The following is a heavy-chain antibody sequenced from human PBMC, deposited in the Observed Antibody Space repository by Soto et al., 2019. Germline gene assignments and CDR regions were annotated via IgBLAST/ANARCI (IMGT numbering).Heavy chain of an antibody. D-gene: IGHD2-15*01. J-gene: IGHJ1*01. V-gene: IGHV3-66*01. CDR2: IYSGGST. CDR1: GFTFSSYA. CDR3: ARTSYCSGGSCYSKYFQH. Sequence: GGSLRLSCAASGFTFSSYAMSWVRQAPGKGLEWVSVIYSGGSTYYADSVKGRFTISRDNSKNTLYLQMNSLRAEDTAVYYCARTSYCSGGSCYSKYFQHWGQGTLVTVSS.